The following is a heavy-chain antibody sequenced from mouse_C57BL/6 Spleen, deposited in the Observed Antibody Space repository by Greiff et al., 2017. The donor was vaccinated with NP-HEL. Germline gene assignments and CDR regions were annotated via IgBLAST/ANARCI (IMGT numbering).Heavy chain of an antibody. CDR1: GYTFTDYE. CDR2: IDPETGGT. J-gene: IGHJ2*01. CDR3: TRRGDYYGSSYGDY. Sequence: QVQLQQSGAELVRPGASVTLSCKASGYTFTDYEMHWVKQTPVHGLEWIGAIDPETGGTAYNQKFKGKAILTADKSSSTAYMELRSLTSEDSAVYYCTRRGDYYGSSYGDYWGQGTTLTVSS. D-gene: IGHD1-1*01. V-gene: IGHV1-15*01.